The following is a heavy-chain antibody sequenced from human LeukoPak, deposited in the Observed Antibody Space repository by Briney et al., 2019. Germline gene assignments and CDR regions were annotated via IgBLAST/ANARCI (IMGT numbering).Heavy chain of an antibody. CDR2: LSGSGTST. CDR3: AKASRHTNSADAFDI. V-gene: IGHV3-23*01. J-gene: IGHJ3*02. CDR1: GFTFSGYA. D-gene: IGHD2-2*01. Sequence: GGSLRLSCAASGFTFSGYAMNWVRQAPGKGLEWVSGLSGSGTSTYYADSVKGRFTISRDNSKNTLFLQVNSLRAEDTAVYYCAKASRHTNSADAFDIWGQGTMVTVSS.